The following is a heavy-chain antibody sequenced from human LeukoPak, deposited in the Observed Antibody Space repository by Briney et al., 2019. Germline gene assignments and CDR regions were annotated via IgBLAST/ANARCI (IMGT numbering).Heavy chain of an antibody. Sequence: SETLSLTCTVSGGSISSYYWSWIRQPPGKGLEWIGYIYYSGSTNYNPSLKSRVTISVDTSKNQFSLKPSSVTAADTAVYYCARGVTMVRGVIHPGYYGMDVWGQGTTVTVSS. V-gene: IGHV4-59*08. CDR3: ARGVTMVRGVIHPGYYGMDV. CDR1: GGSISSYY. CDR2: IYYSGST. D-gene: IGHD3-10*01. J-gene: IGHJ6*02.